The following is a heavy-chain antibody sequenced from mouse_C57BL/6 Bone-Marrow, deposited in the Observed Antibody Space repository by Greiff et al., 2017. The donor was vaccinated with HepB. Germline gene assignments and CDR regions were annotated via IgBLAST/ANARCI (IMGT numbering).Heavy chain of an antibody. CDR3: TTYGNYDWYFDV. CDR2: IDPENGDT. J-gene: IGHJ1*03. Sequence: VQLKQSGAELVRPGASVKLSCTASGFNIKDDYMHWVKQRPEQGLEWIGWIDPENGDTEYASKFQGKATITADTSSNTAYLQLSSLTSEDTAVYYCTTYGNYDWYFDVWGTGTTVTVSS. D-gene: IGHD2-10*02. CDR1: GFNIKDDY. V-gene: IGHV14-4*01.